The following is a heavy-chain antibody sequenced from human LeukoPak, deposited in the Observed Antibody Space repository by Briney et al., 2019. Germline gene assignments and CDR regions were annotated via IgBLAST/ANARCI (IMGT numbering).Heavy chain of an antibody. CDR3: ARATAAAGTGNYYYYYYMDV. CDR2: INPNSGGT. Sequence: ASVKVSCKASGYTFTGYYMHWVRQAPGQGLEWMGWINPNSGGTNYAQKFQGRVTMTRDTSISTAYMELSRLRSDDTAVYYCARATAAAGTGNYYYYYYMDVWGKGTTVTVSS. V-gene: IGHV1-2*02. D-gene: IGHD6-13*01. J-gene: IGHJ6*03. CDR1: GYTFTGYY.